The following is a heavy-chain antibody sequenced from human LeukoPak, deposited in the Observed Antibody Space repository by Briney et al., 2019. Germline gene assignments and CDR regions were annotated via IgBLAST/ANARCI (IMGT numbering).Heavy chain of an antibody. J-gene: IGHJ5*02. V-gene: IGHV3-21*01. CDR3: ARGSGRGWFDP. CDR1: GFTFSSYS. Sequence: PGGSLRLSCAASGFTFSSYSMNWVRQAPGKGLEWVSSISSSSSYIYYADSVKGRFTISRENAKNSLYLQMNSLRAEDTAVYYCARGSGRGWFDPWGQGTLVTVSS. CDR2: ISSSSSYI. D-gene: IGHD2-15*01.